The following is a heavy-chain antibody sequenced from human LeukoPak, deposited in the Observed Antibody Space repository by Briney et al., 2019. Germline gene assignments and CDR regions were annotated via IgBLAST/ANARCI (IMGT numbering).Heavy chain of an antibody. CDR1: GDSFSSHY. J-gene: IGHJ3*02. D-gene: IGHD4-17*01. V-gene: IGHV4-59*11. Sequence: SETLSLTCAVSGDSFSSHYWTWIRQPPGRGLEWIGYISYIGTTDYNPSLKSRVTISIDTSKNQFSLKLSSVTTADTAVYYCARDLVTVTKGFDIWGLGTMVSVSS. CDR2: ISYIGTT. CDR3: ARDLVTVTKGFDI.